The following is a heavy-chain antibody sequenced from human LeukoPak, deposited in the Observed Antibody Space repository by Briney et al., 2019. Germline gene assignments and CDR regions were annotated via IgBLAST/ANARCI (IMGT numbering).Heavy chain of an antibody. D-gene: IGHD6-19*01. J-gene: IGHJ5*02. CDR2: INTNTGNP. CDR1: GYTFTSYA. V-gene: IGHV7-4-1*02. Sequence: ASVRVSCKASGYTFTSYAMNWVRQAPGQGLEWMGWINTNTGNPTYAQGFTGRFVFSLDTSVSTAYLQISSLKAEDTAVYYCARDWSSGWYDGSFDPWGQGTLVTVSS. CDR3: ARDWSSGWYDGSFDP.